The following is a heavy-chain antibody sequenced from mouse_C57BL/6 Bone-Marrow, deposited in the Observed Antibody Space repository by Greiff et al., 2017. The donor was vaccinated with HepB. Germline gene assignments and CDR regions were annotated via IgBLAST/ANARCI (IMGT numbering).Heavy chain of an antibody. CDR3: ARVDYYGSSYGYYFDY. CDR2: IYPSDSET. CDR1: GYTFTSYW. D-gene: IGHD1-1*01. Sequence: QVQLQQPGAELVRPGSSVKLSCKASGYTFTSYWMDWVKQRPGQGLEWIGNIYPSDSETHYNQKFKDKATLTVDESSSTAYMQLSSLTSEDSAVYYCARVDYYGSSYGYYFDYWGQGTTLTVSS. V-gene: IGHV1-61*01. J-gene: IGHJ2*01.